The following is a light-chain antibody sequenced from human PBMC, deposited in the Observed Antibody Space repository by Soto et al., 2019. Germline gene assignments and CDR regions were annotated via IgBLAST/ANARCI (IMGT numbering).Light chain of an antibody. V-gene: IGKV1-5*01. Sequence: DIQMTQSPSTRSASVGDRVTITCRASQNISRWLAWYQQKPAKAPNLLISDASILKSGVASRFSGSGSGTQFTLTIRSLQPDDFATYHCQQCDSPPWTFGQGTKVEV. CDR1: QNISRW. CDR2: DAS. CDR3: QQCDSPPWT. J-gene: IGKJ1*01.